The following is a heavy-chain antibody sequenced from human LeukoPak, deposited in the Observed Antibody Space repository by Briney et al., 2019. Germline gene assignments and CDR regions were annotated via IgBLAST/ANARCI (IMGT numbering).Heavy chain of an antibody. CDR1: GFPFSSYA. J-gene: IGHJ4*02. D-gene: IGHD1-1*01. CDR2: ISGSGGST. V-gene: IGHV3-23*01. Sequence: GGSLRLSCAASGFPFSSYAMSWVRQAPGKGLEWVSAISGSGGSTYYADSVKGRFTISRDNSKNTLYLQMNSLRAEDTAVYYCAKDQTGDYYFDYWGQGTLVTVSS. CDR3: AKDQTGDYYFDY.